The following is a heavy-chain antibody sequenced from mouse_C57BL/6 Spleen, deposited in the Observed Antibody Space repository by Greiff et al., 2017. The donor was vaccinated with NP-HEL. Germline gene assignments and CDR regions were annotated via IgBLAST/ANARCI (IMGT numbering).Heavy chain of an antibody. Sequence: VQLQESGAELVRPGASVTLSCKASGYTFTDYEMHWVKQTPVHGLEWIGAIDPETGGTAYNQKFKGKAILTADKSSNTAYMELRRLTSEDSAVYYVTPFTTVLFDYWGQGTTLTVSA. D-gene: IGHD1-1*01. CDR3: TPFTTVLFDY. V-gene: IGHV1-15*01. J-gene: IGHJ2*01. CDR1: GYTFTDYE. CDR2: IDPETGGT.